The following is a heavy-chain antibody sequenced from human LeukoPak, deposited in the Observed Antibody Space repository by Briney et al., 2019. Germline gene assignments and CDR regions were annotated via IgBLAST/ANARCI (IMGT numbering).Heavy chain of an antibody. CDR3: AKDRTLTTMIVVVDTPPPDYYRMDV. CDR2: VSGCGGDP. Sequence: GGSVTLFCAASGFPFHSYAMRWVRQAPGKAGQGVSAVSGCGGDPLYADSVKGRFTISRDNSKNTLYLQMNNLRAEDTAVYYCAKDRTLTTMIVVVDTPPPDYYRMDVWGQGTTGTVSS. V-gene: IGHV3-23*01. J-gene: IGHJ6*02. D-gene: IGHD3-22*01. CDR1: GFPFHSYA.